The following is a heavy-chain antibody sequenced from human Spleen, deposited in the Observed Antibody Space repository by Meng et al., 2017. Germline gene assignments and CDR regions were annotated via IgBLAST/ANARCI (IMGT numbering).Heavy chain of an antibody. D-gene: IGHD3-22*01. CDR1: GFSFDDYA. V-gene: IGHV3-43D*03. Sequence: GESLKISCAASGFSFDDYAMHWVRQAPGKGLEWVSLISWDAGDTYYADSVKGRFTISRDNSRNSLYLQMHSLRAEDTALYYCARAFYYDSSGRTNTFDMWGQGTRVTGSS. CDR3: ARAFYYDSSGRTNTFDM. CDR2: ISWDAGDT. J-gene: IGHJ3*02.